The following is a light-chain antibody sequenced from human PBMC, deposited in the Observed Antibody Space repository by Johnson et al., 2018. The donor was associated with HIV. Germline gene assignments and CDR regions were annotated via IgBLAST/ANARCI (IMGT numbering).Light chain of an antibody. CDR1: SSNIGNNY. Sequence: QSVLTQPPSVSEAPGQKVTISCSGSSSNIGNNYVSWYQQLPGTAPKLLIYDNNKRPSGIPDRFSGSKSGTSATLGITGLQTGDEADYYCGTWDSSLSAFYVFGTGTKVTVL. V-gene: IGLV1-51*01. J-gene: IGLJ1*01. CDR2: DNN. CDR3: GTWDSSLSAFYV.